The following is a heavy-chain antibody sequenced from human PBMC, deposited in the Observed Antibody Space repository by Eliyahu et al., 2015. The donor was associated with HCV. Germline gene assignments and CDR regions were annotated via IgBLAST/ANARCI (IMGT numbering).Heavy chain of an antibody. CDR1: G. D-gene: IGHD1-26*01. J-gene: IGHJ5*02. CDR2: ISAYNGNT. V-gene: IGHV1-18*01. Sequence: GISWVRQAPGQGLEWMGWISAYNGNTNYAQKLQGRVTMTTDTSTSTAYMELRSLRSDDTAVYYCARAPGWELLWDWFDPWGQGTLVTVSS. CDR3: ARAPGWELLWDWFDP.